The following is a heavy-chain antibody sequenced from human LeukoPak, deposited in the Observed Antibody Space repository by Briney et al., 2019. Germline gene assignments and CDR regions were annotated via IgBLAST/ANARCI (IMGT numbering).Heavy chain of an antibody. Sequence: SETLSLTCAVSGGSISSGGYSWSWIRQPPGKGLEWIGYIYHSGSTYYNPSLKSRVTISVDRSKNQFSLKQSSVTAADTAVYYCASRRLYSGSYFWGQGTLVTVSS. CDR1: GGSISSGGYS. CDR2: IYHSGST. D-gene: IGHD1-26*01. CDR3: ASRRLYSGSYF. J-gene: IGHJ4*02. V-gene: IGHV4-30-2*01.